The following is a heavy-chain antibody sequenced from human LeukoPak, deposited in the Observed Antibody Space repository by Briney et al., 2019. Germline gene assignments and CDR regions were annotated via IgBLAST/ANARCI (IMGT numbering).Heavy chain of an antibody. D-gene: IGHD5-18*01. V-gene: IGHV4-39*01. Sequence: SETLSLTCAVSGGSISSISSNNWAWIRQPPGKGLELIAAIHYTGSTYYNPSFMSRVTISVDTSKNQFSLKLNPLTATDTAVYYCARLPTGYPNWFDTWGQGILVTVSS. CDR1: GGSISSISSNN. CDR2: IHYTGST. J-gene: IGHJ5*02. CDR3: ARLPTGYPNWFDT.